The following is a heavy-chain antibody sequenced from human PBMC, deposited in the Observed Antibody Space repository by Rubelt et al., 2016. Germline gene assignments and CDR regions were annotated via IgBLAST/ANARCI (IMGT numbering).Heavy chain of an antibody. CDR2: ISAYDGNT. CDR3: ARGDYSYGPFDY. CDR1: GYTFTSYG. D-gene: IGHD5-18*01. J-gene: IGHJ4*02. V-gene: IGHV1-18*01. Sequence: QVQLVQSGAEVKKPGASVKVSCKASGYTFTSYGISWVRQAPGQGLEWMGWISAYDGNTNYAQKLQGRVTMTRETSISTAYMELSRLRCDDTALYYCARGDYSYGPFDYWGQGTLVTVSS.